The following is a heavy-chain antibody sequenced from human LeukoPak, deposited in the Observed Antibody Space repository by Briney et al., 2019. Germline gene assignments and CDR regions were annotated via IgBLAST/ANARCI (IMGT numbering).Heavy chain of an antibody. CDR2: INHSGST. CDR1: GGSFSGYY. Sequence: SETLSLTCAVYGGSFSGYYWSWIRQPPGKGLEWIGEINHSGSTNYNPSLKSRVTISVDTSKNQFSLKLRSVTAADTAVYYCARDVAARPGPAGWGQGTLVTVSS. J-gene: IGHJ4*02. CDR3: ARDVAARPGPAG. D-gene: IGHD6-6*01. V-gene: IGHV4-34*01.